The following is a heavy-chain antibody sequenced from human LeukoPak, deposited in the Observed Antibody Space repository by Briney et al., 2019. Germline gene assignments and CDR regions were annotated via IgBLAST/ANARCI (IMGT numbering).Heavy chain of an antibody. Sequence: GGSLRLSCEASGFTFSSYAMTWVRQAPEKGLEWVSAISGSGGSTYYADSVKGRFTISRDNSKNTLYLQMNSLRAEDTAVYYCAKNLNGYGDDPFDYWGQGTLVTVSS. CDR1: GFTFSSYA. CDR3: AKNLNGYGDDPFDY. D-gene: IGHD4-17*01. CDR2: ISGSGGST. J-gene: IGHJ4*02. V-gene: IGHV3-23*01.